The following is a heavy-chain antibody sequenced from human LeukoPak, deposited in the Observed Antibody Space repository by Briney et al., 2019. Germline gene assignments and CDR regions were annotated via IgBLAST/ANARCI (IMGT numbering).Heavy chain of an antibody. V-gene: IGHV4-39*07. CDR3: ARAYSSGYSDNWFDP. J-gene: IGHJ5*02. CDR2: IYYSGST. D-gene: IGHD3-22*01. CDR1: GGSISSSSYY. Sequence: PSETLSLTCTVSGGSISSSSYYWGWIRQPPGKGLEWIGSIYYSGSTYYNPSLKSRVTISVDTSKNQFSLKLSSVTAAGTAVYYCARAYSSGYSDNWFDPWGQGTLVTVSS.